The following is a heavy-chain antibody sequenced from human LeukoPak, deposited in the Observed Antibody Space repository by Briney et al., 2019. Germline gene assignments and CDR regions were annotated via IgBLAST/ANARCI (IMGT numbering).Heavy chain of an antibody. V-gene: IGHV7-4-1*02. D-gene: IGHD2-2*01. CDR3: ARARRSAYCSSTSCYSAGPYNWFDP. Sequence: ASVKVSCKASGYTFTSYAMNWVRQAPGQGLEWMGWINTNTGNPTYAQGFTGRFVISLDTSVSTAYLQISSLKAEDTAVYYCARARRSAYCSSTSCYSAGPYNWFDPWGQGTLVTVSS. J-gene: IGHJ5*02. CDR2: INTNTGNP. CDR1: GYTFTSYA.